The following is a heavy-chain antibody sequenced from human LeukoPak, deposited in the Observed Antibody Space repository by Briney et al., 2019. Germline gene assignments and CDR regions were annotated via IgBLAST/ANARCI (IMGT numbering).Heavy chain of an antibody. CDR1: GFTFSSYS. CDR2: ISSSSSYI. Sequence: GGSLRLSCAASGFTFSSYSMTWVRQAPGKGLEWVSSISSSSSYIYYADSAKGRFTISRDNAKNSLYLQMNSLRAEDTAVYYCARDLPMDDYWGQGTLVTVSS. CDR3: ARDLPMDDY. D-gene: IGHD3-10*01. V-gene: IGHV3-21*01. J-gene: IGHJ4*02.